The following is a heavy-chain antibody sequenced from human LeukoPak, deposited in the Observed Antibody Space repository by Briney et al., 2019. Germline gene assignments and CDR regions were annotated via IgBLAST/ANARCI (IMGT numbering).Heavy chain of an antibody. Sequence: PSETLSLTCAVYGGSFSGYYWSWIRQPPGKGLEWIGEINHSGSTNYNPSLKSRVTISVDTSKNQFSLKLSSVTAADTAVYYCAREAYCSGGSCYADYYFDYWGQGTLVTVSS. J-gene: IGHJ4*02. CDR1: GGSFSGYY. D-gene: IGHD2-15*01. V-gene: IGHV4-34*01. CDR3: AREAYCSGGSCYADYYFDY. CDR2: INHSGST.